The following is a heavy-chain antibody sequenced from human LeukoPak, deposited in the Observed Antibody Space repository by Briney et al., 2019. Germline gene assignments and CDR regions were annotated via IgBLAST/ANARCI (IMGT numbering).Heavy chain of an antibody. V-gene: IGHV4-34*01. Sequence: SETLSLTCPVYGGSFSGYYWSWIRQPPGKGLEWIGEINHSGSTNYNPSLKSRVTISVDTSRNQFSLKLSSVTAADTAVYYCARDGEWLDAFDIWGQGTMVTVSS. J-gene: IGHJ3*02. CDR3: ARDGEWLDAFDI. D-gene: IGHD5-12*01. CDR1: GGSFSGYY. CDR2: INHSGST.